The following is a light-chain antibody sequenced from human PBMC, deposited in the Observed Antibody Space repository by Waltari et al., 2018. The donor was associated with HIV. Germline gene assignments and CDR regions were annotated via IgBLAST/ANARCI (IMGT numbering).Light chain of an antibody. V-gene: IGLV3-1*01. J-gene: IGLJ3*02. CDR1: ELGDKY. Sequence: SYHLTQPPSVSVSPGQTATITCSGDELGDKYTCWYQQRPGQSPVLVISQNTKRPSGIPARFSGSASGNTATLTISGTQAVDEAYYYCQAWDSSTDVVFGGGTKLTVL. CDR2: QNT. CDR3: QAWDSSTDVV.